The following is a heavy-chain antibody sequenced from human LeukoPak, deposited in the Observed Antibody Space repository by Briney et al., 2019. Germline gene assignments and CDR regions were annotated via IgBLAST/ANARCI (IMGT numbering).Heavy chain of an antibody. CDR3: ASPIRVPHAFDI. CDR2: ISSSSSYI. J-gene: IGHJ3*02. CDR1: GFTFSSYS. V-gene: IGHV3-21*01. Sequence: GGSLRLSCAASGFTFSSYSMNWVRQAPGKGLEWVSSISSSSSYIYYADSVKGRFTISRDNAKNSLYLHMNSLRAEDTAVYYCASPIRVPHAFDIWGQGTMVTVSS. D-gene: IGHD3-3*02.